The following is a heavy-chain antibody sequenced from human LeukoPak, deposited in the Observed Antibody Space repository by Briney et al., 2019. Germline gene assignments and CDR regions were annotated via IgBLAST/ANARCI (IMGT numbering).Heavy chain of an antibody. D-gene: IGHD1-1*01. CDR2: ISSSSNYI. Sequence: GGSLRLSCAASGFTFSSYSINWVRQAPGEGLEWVSSISSSSNYIYYADSVKGRFTISRDNAKNSLYLQMNSLRAEDTAVYYCATPTAGTWHFDYWGQGTLVTVYS. J-gene: IGHJ4*02. V-gene: IGHV3-21*01. CDR3: ATPTAGTWHFDY. CDR1: GFTFSSYS.